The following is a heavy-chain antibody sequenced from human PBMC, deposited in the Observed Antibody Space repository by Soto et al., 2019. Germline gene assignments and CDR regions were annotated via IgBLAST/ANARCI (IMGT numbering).Heavy chain of an antibody. CDR3: AKDFGINWYYFDY. Sequence: QVQLVESGGGVVQPGRSLRLSCAASGFTFRSHGMHWVRQAPGKGLEWITLISYDGSDKYYADSVKGRFTISRDNSRNMLYLQMNNLGAEDTAVYYCAKDFGINWYYFDYWGRGTLVTVSS. J-gene: IGHJ4*02. D-gene: IGHD1-1*01. CDR1: GFTFRSHG. CDR2: ISYDGSDK. V-gene: IGHV3-30*18.